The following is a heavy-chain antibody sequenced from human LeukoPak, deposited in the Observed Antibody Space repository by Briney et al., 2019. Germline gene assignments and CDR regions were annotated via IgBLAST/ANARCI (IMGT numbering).Heavy chain of an antibody. D-gene: IGHD6-13*01. Sequence: GGSLRLSCAASGLIFRSYGMHWVRQAPGKGLEWVALISYDGSNKYYADSVKGRFTISRVNSKNTLYLQMNSLRAEDTAVYYCAKGRSSSSLFYYYYGMDVWGQGTTVTVSS. CDR2: ISYDGSNK. CDR1: GLIFRSYG. J-gene: IGHJ6*02. CDR3: AKGRSSSSLFYYYYGMDV. V-gene: IGHV3-30*18.